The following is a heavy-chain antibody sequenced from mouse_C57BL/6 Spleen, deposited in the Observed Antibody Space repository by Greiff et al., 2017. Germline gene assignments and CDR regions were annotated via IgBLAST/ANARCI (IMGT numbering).Heavy chain of an antibody. J-gene: IGHJ3*01. Sequence: VQLQQSGAELVKPGASVKISCKASGYAFSSYWMNWVKQRPGKGLEWIGQLYPGDGDTNYNGKFKGKATLTADKSSSTAYMQLSSLTSEDSAVYFCARRYDYDGFAYWGQGTLVTVSA. CDR2: LYPGDGDT. CDR1: GYAFSSYW. D-gene: IGHD2-4*01. CDR3: ARRYDYDGFAY. V-gene: IGHV1-80*01.